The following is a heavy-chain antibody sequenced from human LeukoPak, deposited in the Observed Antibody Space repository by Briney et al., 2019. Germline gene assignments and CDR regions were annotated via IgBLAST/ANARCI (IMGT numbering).Heavy chain of an antibody. V-gene: IGHV4-34*01. CDR1: GGSFSGYY. CDR2: INHSGST. D-gene: IGHD6-6*01. Sequence: SETLSLTCAVYGGSFSGYYWSWIRQPPGKGLEWIGEINHSGSTNYNPSLKGRVTISVDTSKNQFSLKLSSVTAADTAVYYCARGLRYFSIAARFDYWGQGTLVTVSS. CDR3: ARGLRYFSIAARFDY. J-gene: IGHJ4*02.